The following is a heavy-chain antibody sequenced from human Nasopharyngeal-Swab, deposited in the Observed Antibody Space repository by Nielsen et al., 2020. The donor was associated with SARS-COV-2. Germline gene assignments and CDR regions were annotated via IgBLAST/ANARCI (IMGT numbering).Heavy chain of an antibody. Sequence: ASVKVSCKASGYSFTSYDINWVRQATGHGLEWMGWMNPNSANTGCAQKFQGRVTMTRNTSISTAYMELSSLRSEDTAVYYCAKRGAGTTGDAFDLWGQGTMVTVSS. J-gene: IGHJ3*01. CDR2: MNPNSANT. CDR1: GYSFTSYD. CDR3: AKRGAGTTGDAFDL. V-gene: IGHV1-8*01. D-gene: IGHD1-14*01.